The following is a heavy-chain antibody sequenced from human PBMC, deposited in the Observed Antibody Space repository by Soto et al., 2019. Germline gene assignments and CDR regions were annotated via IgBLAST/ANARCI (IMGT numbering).Heavy chain of an antibody. CDR1: GGSVSSGSYY. Sequence: SETLSLTCTVSGGSVSSGSYYWSWIRQPPGKGLEWIGYIYYSGSTYYNPSLKSRVTISVDTSKNQFSLKLSSVTAADTAVYYCARYGSGTYYPTTFDSWGQGTLVTVSS. V-gene: IGHV4-61*01. CDR2: IYYSGST. CDR3: ARYGSGTYYPTTFDS. D-gene: IGHD3-10*01. J-gene: IGHJ4*02.